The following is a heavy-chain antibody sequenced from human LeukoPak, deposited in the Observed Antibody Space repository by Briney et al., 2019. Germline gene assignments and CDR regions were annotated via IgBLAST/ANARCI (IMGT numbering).Heavy chain of an antibody. CDR2: FDPEDGET. Sequence: ASVKVSCKVSGYTLTELSMHWVRQAPGKGLEWMGGFDPEDGETIYAQKFQGRVTITADESTSTAYMELSSLRSEDTAVYYCARDAISHEYYFDYWGQGTLVTVSS. CDR1: GYTLTELS. J-gene: IGHJ4*02. CDR3: ARDAISHEYYFDY. V-gene: IGHV1-24*01.